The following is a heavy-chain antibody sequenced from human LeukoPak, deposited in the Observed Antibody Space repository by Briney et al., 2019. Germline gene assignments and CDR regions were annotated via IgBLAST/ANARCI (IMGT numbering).Heavy chain of an antibody. CDR1: GGTFSSYA. J-gene: IGHJ4*02. CDR2: IIPIYGTA. V-gene: IGHV1-69*01. D-gene: IGHD4-17*01. CDR3: ARAGLRSPGHFDY. Sequence: ASVKVSCKASGGTFSSYAISWVRQAPGQGLEWMGGIIPIYGTANYAQKFQGRVTITADESTSTAYMELSSLRSEDTAVYYCARAGLRSPGHFDYWGQGTLVTVSS.